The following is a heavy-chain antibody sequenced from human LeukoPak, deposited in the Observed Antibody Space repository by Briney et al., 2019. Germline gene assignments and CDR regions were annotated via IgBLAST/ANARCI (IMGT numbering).Heavy chain of an antibody. CDR3: ARVVVAEEIDY. D-gene: IGHD2-15*01. V-gene: IGHV3-23*01. Sequence: PSETLSLTCAVYGGSFSGYYWSWIRQPPGKGLEWVSAISGSGGSTYYADSVKGRFTISRDNSKNTLYLQMNSLRAEDTAVYYCARVVVAEEIDYWGQGTLVTVSS. CDR2: ISGSGGST. CDR1: GGSFSGYY. J-gene: IGHJ4*02.